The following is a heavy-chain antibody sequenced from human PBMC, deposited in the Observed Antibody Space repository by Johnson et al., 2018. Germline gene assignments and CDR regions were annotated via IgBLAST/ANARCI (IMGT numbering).Heavy chain of an antibody. CDR2: IIPIFGTA. Sequence: QVQLVQSGAEVKKPGSSVKVSCKASGGTFSSYAISWVRQAPGQGLEWMGGIIPIFGTANYAQKFQGRVTITADESTSTAYMGLSSLRSEDTAVYYWASSTAAGTYYYGGMDVWGQGTTVTVSS. D-gene: IGHD6-13*01. CDR1: GGTFSSYA. V-gene: IGHV1-69*01. CDR3: ASSTAAGTYYYGGMDV. J-gene: IGHJ6*02.